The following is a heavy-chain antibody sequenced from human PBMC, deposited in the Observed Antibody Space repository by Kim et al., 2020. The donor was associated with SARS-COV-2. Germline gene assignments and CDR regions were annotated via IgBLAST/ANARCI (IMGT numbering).Heavy chain of an antibody. CDR2: IYYSGST. CDR1: GGSISSSSYY. D-gene: IGHD6-19*01. V-gene: IGHV4-39*01. Sequence: SETLSLTCTVSGGSISSSSYYWGWIRQPPGKGLEWIGSIYYSGSTYYNPSLKSRVTISVDTSKNQFSLKLSSVTAADTAVYYCAGQTGLAGPSYDYWGQGTLVTVSS. J-gene: IGHJ4*02. CDR3: AGQTGLAGPSYDY.